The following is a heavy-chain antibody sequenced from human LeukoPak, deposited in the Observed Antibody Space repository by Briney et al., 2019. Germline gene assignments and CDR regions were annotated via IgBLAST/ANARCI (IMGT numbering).Heavy chain of an antibody. Sequence: GGSLRLSCAASGFTFSSYSMNWVRQAPGKGLEWVSSISSSSSYIYYADSVKGRFTISRDNAKNSLYLQMNSLRAEDTAVYYCARARGSGSNFDYWGQGTLVTVSS. CDR3: ARARGSGSNFDY. J-gene: IGHJ4*02. D-gene: IGHD3-10*01. CDR1: GFTFSSYS. CDR2: ISSSSSYI. V-gene: IGHV3-21*01.